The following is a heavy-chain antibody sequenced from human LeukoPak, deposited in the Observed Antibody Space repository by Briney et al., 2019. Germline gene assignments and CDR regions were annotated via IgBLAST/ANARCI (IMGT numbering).Heavy chain of an antibody. CDR1: GGSISSSSYY. CDR2: IYYSGST. J-gene: IGHJ4*02. V-gene: IGHV4-39*01. Sequence: PSETLSLTCTVSGGSISSSSYYWGWIRQPPGKGLEWIGSIYYSGSTYYNPSLKSRVTISVDTSKNQFSLKLSSVTAADAAVYYCASQVGYCSGGSCYDPFDYWGQGTLVTVSS. D-gene: IGHD2-15*01. CDR3: ASQVGYCSGGSCYDPFDY.